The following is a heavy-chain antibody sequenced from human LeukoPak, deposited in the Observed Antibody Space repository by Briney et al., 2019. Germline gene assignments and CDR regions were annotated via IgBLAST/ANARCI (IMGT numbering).Heavy chain of an antibody. Sequence: ALVKVSCKASGGTFSSYAISWVRQAPGQGLEWMGWMNPNSGNTGYAQKFQGRVTMTRNTSISTAYMELSSLRSEDTAVYYCARGGYSGYDYYYYYMDVWGKGTTVTISS. CDR2: MNPNSGNT. D-gene: IGHD5-12*01. CDR3: ARGGYSGYDYYYYYMDV. V-gene: IGHV1-8*02. CDR1: GGTFSSYA. J-gene: IGHJ6*03.